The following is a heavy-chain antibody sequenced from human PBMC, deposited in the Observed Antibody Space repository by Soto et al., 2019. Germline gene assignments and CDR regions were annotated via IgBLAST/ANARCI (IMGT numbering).Heavy chain of an antibody. V-gene: IGHV5-51*01. CDR3: ARPLGRTYGETDY. D-gene: IGHD4-17*01. CDR2: IYPGDSDT. J-gene: IGHJ4*02. CDR1: GYSFTSYW. Sequence: GESLKISCKGSGYSFTSYWIGLVRQMPGKGLEGMGIIYPGDSDTIYSPSFKGQVTISADKSISTAYLQWSSLKASDTAMYYCARPLGRTYGETDYWGQGTLVTVSS.